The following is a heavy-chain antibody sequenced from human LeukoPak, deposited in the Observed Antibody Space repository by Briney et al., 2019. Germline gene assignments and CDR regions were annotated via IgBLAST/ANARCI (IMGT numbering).Heavy chain of an antibody. J-gene: IGHJ6*03. CDR2: ISSSSSYI. Sequence: GGSLRLSCTASGFTFSSNSMNWVRQAPGKGLEGVSSISSSSSYIYYADSVKGRFTISRDNAKNSLYLQMNSLRAEDTAVYYCARETGDYYYYMDVWGKGTTVTVSS. CDR1: GFTFSSNS. V-gene: IGHV3-21*01. D-gene: IGHD7-27*01. CDR3: ARETGDYYYYMDV.